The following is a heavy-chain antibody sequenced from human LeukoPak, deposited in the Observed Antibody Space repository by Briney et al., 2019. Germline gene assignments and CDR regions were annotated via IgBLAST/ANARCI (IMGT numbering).Heavy chain of an antibody. D-gene: IGHD6-19*01. J-gene: IGHJ4*02. CDR1: GYSFTNYW. Sequence: GQSLKFSCKGYGYSFTNYWIGWVRKMPGKGLEWMAIIKPGDSDTKCSPSFQCQVTISADKSITTAFLQGSSLKASDTVMYCRAILSSVLYYFDDWGQGTLVTVSS. CDR2: IKPGDSDT. V-gene: IGHV5-51*01. CDR3: AILSSVLYYFDD.